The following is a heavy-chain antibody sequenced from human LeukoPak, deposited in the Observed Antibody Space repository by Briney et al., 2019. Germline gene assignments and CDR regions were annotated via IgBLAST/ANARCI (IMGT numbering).Heavy chain of an antibody. Sequence: GGSLRLSCAASRFTFDDYAMHWVRQAPGKSLEWVSGINWNSGNIGYADSVKGRFTISRDNAKNSLYLQMNSLRAEDTALYYCAKDMVRGVIYAFDIWGQGTMVTVSS. CDR3: AKDMVRGVIYAFDI. V-gene: IGHV3-9*01. CDR1: RFTFDDYA. D-gene: IGHD3-10*01. J-gene: IGHJ3*02. CDR2: INWNSGNI.